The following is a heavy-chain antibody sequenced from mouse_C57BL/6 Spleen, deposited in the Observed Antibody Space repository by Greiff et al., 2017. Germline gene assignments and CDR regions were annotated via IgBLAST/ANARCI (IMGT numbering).Heavy chain of an antibody. CDR1: GFTFSDYG. J-gene: IGHJ4*01. CDR3: ARQVYYGNRYYYAMDY. CDR2: ISNLAYSI. D-gene: IGHD2-1*01. V-gene: IGHV5-15*01. Sequence: EVQRVESGGGLVQPGGSLKLSCAASGFTFSDYGMAWVRQAPRQGPEWVAFISNLAYSIYYADTVTGRFTISRENAKNTLYLEMSSLRSEDTAMYYCARQVYYGNRYYYAMDYWGQGTSVTVSS.